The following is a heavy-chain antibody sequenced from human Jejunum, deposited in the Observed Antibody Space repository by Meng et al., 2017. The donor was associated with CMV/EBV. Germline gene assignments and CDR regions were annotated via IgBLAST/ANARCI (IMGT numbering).Heavy chain of an antibody. CDR1: GYRFTNQW. CDR3: ARWSVRHDAFDI. V-gene: IGHV5-51*01. Sequence: KGSGYRFTNQWIGWVRQMPGKGLEWMGSIYPGDSETSYSPAFQGQVTISADKSITTAYLQWSSLKASDTAMYFCARWSVRHDAFDIWGQGTLVTVSS. J-gene: IGHJ3*02. D-gene: IGHD3-10*01. CDR2: IYPGDSET.